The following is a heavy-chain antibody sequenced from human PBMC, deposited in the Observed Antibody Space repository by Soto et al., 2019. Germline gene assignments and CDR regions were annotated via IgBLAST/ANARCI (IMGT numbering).Heavy chain of an antibody. V-gene: IGHV3-20*01. D-gene: IGHD3-16*02. CDR1: GFIFDDYG. Sequence: GGSLRLSCAASGFIFDDYGMSWVRQAPGKGLEWVSGINWNGGSTGYTDSVKGRFTISRDNAKNSLYLQMNSLRAEDTAWYHCARGRELSPNYFDYWGQGTLVTVSS. CDR3: ARGRELSPNYFDY. J-gene: IGHJ4*02. CDR2: INWNGGST.